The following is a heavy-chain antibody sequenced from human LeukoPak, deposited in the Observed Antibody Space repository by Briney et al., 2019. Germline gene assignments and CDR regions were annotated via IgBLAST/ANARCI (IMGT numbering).Heavy chain of an antibody. CDR2: IIPIFGTA. Sequence: SVKVSCKASGGTFSSYAISWVRQAPGQGLEWMGGIIPIFGTASYAQKFQGRVTITADESTSTAYMELSSLRSEDTAVYYCARVFPTEYAAFDYWGQGTLVTVSS. CDR1: GGTFSSYA. J-gene: IGHJ4*02. D-gene: IGHD1-26*01. CDR3: ARVFPTEYAAFDY. V-gene: IGHV1-69*13.